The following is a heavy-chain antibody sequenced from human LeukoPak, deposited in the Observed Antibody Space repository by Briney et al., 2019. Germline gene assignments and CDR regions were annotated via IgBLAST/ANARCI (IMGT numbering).Heavy chain of an antibody. D-gene: IGHD5-12*01. Sequence: GGSLRLSCAASGFTFSSYSMNWVRQAPGKGLEWVSSISNSSSYIYYADSVKGRFTISRDNAKNSLYLQMNSLRAEDTAVYYCARSGYDSAYYYYYMDVWGKGTTVTVSS. V-gene: IGHV3-21*01. CDR1: GFTFSSYS. CDR2: ISNSSSYI. J-gene: IGHJ6*03. CDR3: ARSGYDSAYYYYYMDV.